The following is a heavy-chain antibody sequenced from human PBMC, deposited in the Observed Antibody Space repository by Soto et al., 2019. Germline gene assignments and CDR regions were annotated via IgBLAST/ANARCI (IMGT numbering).Heavy chain of an antibody. CDR2: IIPMLNRP. CDR3: ATIGLDVDF. CDR1: GETFRRYA. J-gene: IGHJ4*02. V-gene: IGHV1-69*01. Sequence: QLHLVQSGAEVKKPGSSVKVSCKGSGETFRRYALSWVRQAPGQGLEWMGGIIPMLNRPNYAQRFQGRVIISANEPTNTAYMEFLSLRSEDTAVYYCATIGLDVDFWGQGTSVIVSS.